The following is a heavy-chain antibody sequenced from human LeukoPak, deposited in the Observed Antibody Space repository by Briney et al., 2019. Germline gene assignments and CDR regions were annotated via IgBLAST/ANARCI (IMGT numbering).Heavy chain of an antibody. V-gene: IGHV3-30*03. CDR2: ISYDGSNK. CDR3: GRDVRDCSGGSCYGVDY. CDR1: GFTFSSYG. J-gene: IGHJ4*02. Sequence: GGSLRLSCAASGFTFSSYGMHWVRQAPGKGLEWVAVISYDGSNKYYADSVKGRFTISRDNSKNTLYLQMNSLRAEDTAVYYCGRDVRDCSGGSCYGVDYWGQGTLVTVSS. D-gene: IGHD2-15*01.